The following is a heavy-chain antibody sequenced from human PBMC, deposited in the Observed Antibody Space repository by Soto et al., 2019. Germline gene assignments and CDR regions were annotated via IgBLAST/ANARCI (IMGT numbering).Heavy chain of an antibody. D-gene: IGHD3-10*01. Sequence: SETLSLTCAVYGGSFSGYYWSWIRQPPGKGLEWIGEINHSGSTNYNPSLKSRVTISVDTSKNQFSLKLSSVTAADTAVYYCARGPRIIEYYYYYYTDVSGKGTTVTVSS. CDR1: GGSFSGYY. J-gene: IGHJ6*03. V-gene: IGHV4-34*01. CDR3: ARGPRIIEYYYYYYTDV. CDR2: INHSGST.